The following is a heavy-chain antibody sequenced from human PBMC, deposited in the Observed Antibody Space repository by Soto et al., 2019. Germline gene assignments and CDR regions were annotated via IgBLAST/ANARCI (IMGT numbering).Heavy chain of an antibody. CDR3: ARGDCGGDCYFQH. V-gene: IGHV4-39*07. CDR1: GGSISSSSYY. Sequence: SETLSLTCTVSGGSISSSSYYWGWIRQPPGKGLEWIGSIYYSGSTYYNPSLKSRVTISVDTSKNQFSLKLSSVTAADTAVYYCARGDCGGDCYFQHWGQGTLVTVSS. CDR2: IYYSGST. D-gene: IGHD2-21*02. J-gene: IGHJ1*01.